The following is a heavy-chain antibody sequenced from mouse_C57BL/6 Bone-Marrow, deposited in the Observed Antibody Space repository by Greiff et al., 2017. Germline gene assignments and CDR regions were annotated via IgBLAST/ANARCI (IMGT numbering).Heavy chain of an antibody. CDR2: IYPRSGNT. CDR1: GYTFTSYG. CDR3: ARDPFIYYYGSSWFAY. V-gene: IGHV1-81*01. D-gene: IGHD1-1*01. J-gene: IGHJ3*01. Sequence: QVQLQQSGAELARPGASVKLSCKASGYTFTSYGISWVKQRTGQGLEWIGEIYPRSGNTYYNDKFKGKATLTADKSSSTAYMELRSLTSEDSAVYFCARDPFIYYYGSSWFAYWGQGTLVTVSA.